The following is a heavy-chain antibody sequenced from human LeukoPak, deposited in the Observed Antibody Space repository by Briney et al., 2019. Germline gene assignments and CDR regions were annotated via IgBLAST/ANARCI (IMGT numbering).Heavy chain of an antibody. Sequence: GGSLRLSCATSGFTFSNAWMSRVRQAPGKGLEWVGRIKSKTDGGTTDYAAPVKGRFTISRDDSKNTLYLQMNSLKTEDTAVYYCTLGFSYGGYFDYWGQGTLVTVSS. CDR2: IKSKTDGGTT. J-gene: IGHJ4*02. CDR3: TLGFSYGGYFDY. V-gene: IGHV3-15*01. D-gene: IGHD1-26*01. CDR1: GFTFSNAW.